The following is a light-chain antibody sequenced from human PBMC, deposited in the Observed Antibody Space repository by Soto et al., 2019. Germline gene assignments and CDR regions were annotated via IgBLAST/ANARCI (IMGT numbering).Light chain of an antibody. CDR3: QQLNTYPPWT. Sequence: DIQMTESPSSLSASVGDRVTITCQASQDISNYLNWYQQKPGKAPKVLXYDASNLGTGVPSRFSGSGSGTDFTFSISSLQPEDFAKYYCQQLNTYPPWTFGQGTKVDIK. J-gene: IGKJ1*01. CDR2: DAS. CDR1: QDISNY. V-gene: IGKV1-33*01.